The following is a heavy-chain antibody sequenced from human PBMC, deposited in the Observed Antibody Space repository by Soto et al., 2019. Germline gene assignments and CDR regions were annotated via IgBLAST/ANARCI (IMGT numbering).Heavy chain of an antibody. CDR3: ARSPRWSPHFDY. CDR2: IYYSGST. Sequence: SETLSLTCTVSGGSVSSGSYYWSWIRQPPGKGLEWIGYIYYSGSTNYNPSLKSRVTISVDTSKNQFSLKLSSVTAADTAVYYCARSPRWSPHFDYWGQGTLVTVSS. D-gene: IGHD2-8*01. V-gene: IGHV4-61*01. J-gene: IGHJ4*02. CDR1: GGSVSSGSYY.